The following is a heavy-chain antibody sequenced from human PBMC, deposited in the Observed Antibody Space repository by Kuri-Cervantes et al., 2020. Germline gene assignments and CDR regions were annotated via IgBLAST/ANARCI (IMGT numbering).Heavy chain of an antibody. CDR1: GFTFSSYA. V-gene: IGHV3-30-3*01. CDR2: ISYDGSNK. J-gene: IGHJ4*02. Sequence: GGSLRLSCAASGFTFSSYAMHWVRQAPGKGLEWVAVISYDGSNKYYADSVKGRFTISRDNSKNTLYLQMNSLRAEDTAVYYCTRDIRGRGSGTDLLFDYWGQGTLVTVSS. D-gene: IGHD1-1*01. CDR3: TRDIRGRGSGTDLLFDY.